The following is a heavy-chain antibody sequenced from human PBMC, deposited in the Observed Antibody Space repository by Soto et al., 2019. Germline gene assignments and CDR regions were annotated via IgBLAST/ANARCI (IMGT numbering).Heavy chain of an antibody. D-gene: IGHD2-15*01. J-gene: IGHJ3*02. CDR1: GGSISSSSYY. CDR3: ARRADCSGGSCYPDDAFDI. CDR2: IYYSGST. Sequence: SETLSLTCTVSGGSISSSSYYWGWIRQPPGKGLEWIGSIYYSGSTYYNPSLKSRVTISVDTSKNQFSLKLSSVTAADTAVYYCARRADCSGGSCYPDDAFDIWGQGTMVTVSS. V-gene: IGHV4-39*01.